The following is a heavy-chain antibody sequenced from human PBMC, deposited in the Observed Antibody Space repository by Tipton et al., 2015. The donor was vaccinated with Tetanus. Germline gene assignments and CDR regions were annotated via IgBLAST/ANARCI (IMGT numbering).Heavy chain of an antibody. D-gene: IGHD3-3*01. Sequence: QLVQSGPEVKPSETLSLTCTVSGGSISTYHWNWIRQFPGKGLEWIGYIDYFGTTKYNPSLKSRVAMSVDTSKNQLSLKLSSVTSADTAVYYCARTSGYLYSSYWGQGTLVTVSS. CDR2: IDYFGTT. V-gene: IGHV4-59*01. CDR1: GGSISTYH. J-gene: IGHJ1*01. CDR3: ARTSGYLYSSY.